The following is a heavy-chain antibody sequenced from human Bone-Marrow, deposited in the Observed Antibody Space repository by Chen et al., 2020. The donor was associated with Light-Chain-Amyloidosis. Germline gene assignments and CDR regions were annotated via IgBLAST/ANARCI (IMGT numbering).Heavy chain of an antibody. CDR2: IKSKTYDGRT. Sequence: EVQVVESGGGLVKPGGSLRLSCAASGFIISHAWVSWVRQAPGKGLEWVGRIKSKTYDGRTDYSAPVKGRFSISRDDSKNTVYLQMDSLKTADTAVYYCTATIVAEDFHGYWGQGTLVTVSS. D-gene: IGHD3-16*02. CDR3: TATIVAEDFHGY. CDR1: GFIISHAW. J-gene: IGHJ4*02. V-gene: IGHV3-15*01.